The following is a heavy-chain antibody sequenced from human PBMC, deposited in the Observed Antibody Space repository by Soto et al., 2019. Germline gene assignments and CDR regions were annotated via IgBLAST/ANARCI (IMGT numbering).Heavy chain of an antibody. CDR1: GYTFTSYY. CDR3: ARNNFWSRYSGHSYYYHGKDA. V-gene: IGHV1-46*01. Sequence: VTVSCKASGYTFTSYYMHWVRQAPGQGLEWMGLIHPSGGSTSYPQKPQGKPTMPSDPSTTTADRELTSLRSEDTAVYYCARNNFWSRYSGHSYYYHGKDAWGQGTTVTVSS. J-gene: IGHJ6*02. CDR2: IHPSGGST. D-gene: IGHD3-3*01.